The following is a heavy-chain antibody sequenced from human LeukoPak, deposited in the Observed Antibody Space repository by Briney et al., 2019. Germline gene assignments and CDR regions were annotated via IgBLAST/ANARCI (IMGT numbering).Heavy chain of an antibody. CDR1: GYTFTSYG. V-gene: IGHV1-18*01. CDR2: ISAYNGNT. CDR3: ARASGSSSWCSPFDY. D-gene: IGHD6-13*01. J-gene: IGHJ4*02. Sequence: ASVKVSCTASGYTFTSYGISWVRQAPGQGLEWMGWISAYNGNTNYAQKLQGRVTMTTDTSTSTAYMELRSLRSDDTAVYYCARASGSSSWCSPFDYWGQGTLVTVSS.